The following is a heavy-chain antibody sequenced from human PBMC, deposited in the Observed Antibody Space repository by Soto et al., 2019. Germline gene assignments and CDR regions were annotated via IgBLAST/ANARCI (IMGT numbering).Heavy chain of an antibody. D-gene: IGHD4-17*01. Sequence: GGSLRLSCAASGFTFSSYAMSWVRQAPGKGLEWVSAISGSGGSTYYADSVKGRFTISRDNSKNTLYLQMNSLRAEDTAVYYCAKDSPPSDYGDYIADYWGQGTLVNVSS. CDR1: GFTFSSYA. CDR3: AKDSPPSDYGDYIADY. V-gene: IGHV3-23*01. CDR2: ISGSGGST. J-gene: IGHJ4*02.